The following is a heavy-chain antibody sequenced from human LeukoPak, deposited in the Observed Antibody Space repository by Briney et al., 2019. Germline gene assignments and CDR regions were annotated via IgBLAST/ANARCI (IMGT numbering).Heavy chain of an antibody. CDR2: INPNSGGT. Sequence: GASVKVSCMASGYTFTGYYMHWVRQAPGQGLEWMGRINPNSGGTNYAQKFQGRVTMTRDTSISTAYMELSRLRSDDTAVYYCARDRSYSLDFSLDYWGQGTLVTVSS. D-gene: IGHD1-26*01. V-gene: IGHV1-2*06. J-gene: IGHJ4*02. CDR3: ARDRSYSLDFSLDY. CDR1: GYTFTGYY.